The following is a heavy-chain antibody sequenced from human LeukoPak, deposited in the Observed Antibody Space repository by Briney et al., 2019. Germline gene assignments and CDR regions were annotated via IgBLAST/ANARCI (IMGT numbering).Heavy chain of an antibody. J-gene: IGHJ6*02. Sequence: GGSLRLSCAASGFIFSNFAMNWVRQAPGKGLEWVSIFRGSGGSTSYADSVQGRFTISRDNSKNTLYLQMNSLRAEDTAVYYCTKGYAMDVWGQGTTVTISS. CDR2: FRGSGGST. CDR3: TKGYAMDV. V-gene: IGHV3-23*01. CDR1: GFIFSNFA.